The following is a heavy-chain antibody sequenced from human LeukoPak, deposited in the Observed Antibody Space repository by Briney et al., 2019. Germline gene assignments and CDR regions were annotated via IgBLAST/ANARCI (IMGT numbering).Heavy chain of an antibody. CDR3: ARGIPHGWEPGNYMDV. Sequence: ASVKVSCKASGYTFTSYDINWVRQATGQGLEWMGWMNPNSGNTGYAQKFQGRVTITRNTSISTAYMELSSLRSEDTAVYYCARGIPHGWEPGNYMDVWGKGTTVTVSS. D-gene: IGHD1-26*01. V-gene: IGHV1-8*03. CDR1: GYTFTSYD. CDR2: MNPNSGNT. J-gene: IGHJ6*03.